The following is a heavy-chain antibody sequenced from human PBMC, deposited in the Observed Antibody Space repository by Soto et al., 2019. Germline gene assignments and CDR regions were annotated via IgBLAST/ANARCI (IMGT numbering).Heavy chain of an antibody. CDR1: GGSFSGYY. CDR2: INHSGST. CDR3: ARGWGRIFDY. Sequence: QVQLQQWGAGLLKPSETLSLTCAVYGGSFSGYYWSWIRQPPGKGLEWIGEINHSGSTNYNPSLKRRVTISVDTSKNQFSLKLSSVTAADTAVYSCARGWGRIFDYWGQGTLVTVSS. V-gene: IGHV4-34*01. J-gene: IGHJ4*02. D-gene: IGHD7-27*01.